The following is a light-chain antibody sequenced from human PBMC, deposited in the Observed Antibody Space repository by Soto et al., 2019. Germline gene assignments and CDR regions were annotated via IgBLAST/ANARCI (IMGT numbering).Light chain of an antibody. CDR1: QSVSSSY. V-gene: IGKV3-20*01. CDR3: QQYGSSPLT. CDR2: GAS. J-gene: IGKJ4*01. Sequence: EIVLTHSTGSLSLSPGESATLSCRASQSVSSSYLAWYQQKPGQAPRLLIYGASSRATGIPDRFSGSGSGTDFTLTISRLEPEDFAVYYCQQYGSSPLTFGGGTKVEIK.